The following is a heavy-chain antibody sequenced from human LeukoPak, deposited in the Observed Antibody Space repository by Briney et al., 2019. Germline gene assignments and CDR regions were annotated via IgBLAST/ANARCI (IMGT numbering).Heavy chain of an antibody. V-gene: IGHV1-2*02. CDR3: AVRPPPYYYYNYMAV. D-gene: IGHD3-10*01. J-gene: IGHJ6*03. CDR1: VATFSSYA. Sequence: ASVKVSCKASVATFSSYAISWVRQAPGQGLEWMGWINTNSGGTNYAQKFQGRVNMTRDTSISTAYMELSRLRSHATAVYYCAVRPPPYYYYNYMAVWGKGTTVTVSS. CDR2: INTNSGGT.